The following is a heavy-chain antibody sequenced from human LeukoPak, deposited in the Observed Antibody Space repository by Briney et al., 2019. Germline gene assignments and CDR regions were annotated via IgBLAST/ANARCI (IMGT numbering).Heavy chain of an antibody. CDR1: GGSISSGGYY. J-gene: IGHJ5*02. D-gene: IGHD3-22*01. V-gene: IGHV4-31*03. Sequence: PSQTLSLTCTVSGGSISSGGYYWSWIRQHPGKGLEWIGNIYYSGSTYYNPSLKSRVTISVDTSKNQFSLKLSSVTAADTAVYYCARDSYDSSGYYGHWFDPWGQGTLVTVSS. CDR3: ARDSYDSSGYYGHWFDP. CDR2: IYYSGST.